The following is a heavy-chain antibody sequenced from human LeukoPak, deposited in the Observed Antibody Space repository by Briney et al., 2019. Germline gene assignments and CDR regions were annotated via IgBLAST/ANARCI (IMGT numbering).Heavy chain of an antibody. D-gene: IGHD3-9*01. Sequence: SLRLSCAASGFNFDDYAMHWVRQAPGKGLEWVSGISWNSGSIGYADSVKGRFTISRDNAKNSLYLQMNSLRAEDTALYYCAKDRSDILTGYYNYWGQGTLVTVSS. CDR2: ISWNSGSI. CDR1: GFNFDDYA. J-gene: IGHJ4*02. V-gene: IGHV3-9*01. CDR3: AKDRSDILTGYYNY.